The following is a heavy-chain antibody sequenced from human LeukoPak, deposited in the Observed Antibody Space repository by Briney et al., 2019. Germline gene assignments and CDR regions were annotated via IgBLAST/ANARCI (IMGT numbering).Heavy chain of an antibody. CDR3: ARDAATINFDY. D-gene: IGHD5-24*01. Sequence: ASVKVSCKASGYTFTGYSINWVRQAPGQGLEWMGWINIYTGNPTYAQGFTGRFVFSLDTSVSTAYLQISSIKAEDTAVYYCARDAATINFDYWGQGTLVTVSS. CDR1: GYTFTGYS. CDR2: INIYTGNP. V-gene: IGHV7-4-1*02. J-gene: IGHJ4*02.